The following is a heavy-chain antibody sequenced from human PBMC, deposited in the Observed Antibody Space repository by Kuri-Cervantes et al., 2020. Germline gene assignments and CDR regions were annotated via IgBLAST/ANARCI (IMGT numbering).Heavy chain of an antibody. D-gene: IGHD2-15*01. Sequence: GGSLRLSCAASGFIFSDYTMNWVRQAPGKGLEWISYISSSSSTIYYADSVKGRFTISRDNAKNSLYLQMNSLRAEDTAVYYCARGLGYCSGGSCPGNFDYWGQGTLVTVSS. CDR2: ISSSSSTI. CDR3: ARGLGYCSGGSCPGNFDY. CDR1: GFIFSDYT. V-gene: IGHV3-48*04. J-gene: IGHJ4*02.